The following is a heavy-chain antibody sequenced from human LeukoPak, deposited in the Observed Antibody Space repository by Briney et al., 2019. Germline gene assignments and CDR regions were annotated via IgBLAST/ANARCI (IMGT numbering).Heavy chain of an antibody. CDR3: ARASDYDILVPHAFDI. V-gene: IGHV4-59*01. CDR2: IYYSGGT. CDR1: GGSISSYY. Sequence: SETLSLTCTVSGGSISSYYWSWIRQPPGKGLEWIGYIYYSGGTNYNPSLKSRVTISVDTSKNQFSLKLSSVTAADTAVYYCARASDYDILVPHAFDIWGQGTMVTVSS. J-gene: IGHJ3*02. D-gene: IGHD3-9*01.